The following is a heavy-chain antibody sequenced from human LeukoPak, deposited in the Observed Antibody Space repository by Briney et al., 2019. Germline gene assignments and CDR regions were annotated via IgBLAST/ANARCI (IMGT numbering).Heavy chain of an antibody. CDR3: TRQGVVYSDSSAFYY. J-gene: IGHJ4*02. CDR2: IYPGDSDT. Sequence: GESLKISCKASGYRFTNYWIGWVRQMPGKGLELMGTIYPGDSDTRYSPSFQGQVTISADKSITTAYLQWSSLKASDTAIYYCTRQGVVYSDSSAFYYWGQGTLVTVSS. V-gene: IGHV5-51*01. CDR1: GYRFTNYW. D-gene: IGHD3-22*01.